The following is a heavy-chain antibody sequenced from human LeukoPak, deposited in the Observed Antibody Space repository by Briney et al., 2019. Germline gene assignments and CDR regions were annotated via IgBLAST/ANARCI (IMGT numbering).Heavy chain of an antibody. CDR3: AKDKAPGSWRTPRDY. V-gene: IGHV3-23*01. CDR2: ISASGGTT. D-gene: IGHD1-26*01. Sequence: PGGSLTLSCAASGFTFSTYAMSWVRQAPGKGLEWVSGISASGGTTYYADSVKGRFTISRDNSKNTLYLQMNSLRGEDTAVYYWAKDKAPGSWRTPRDYWGQGTLVTVSS. J-gene: IGHJ4*02. CDR1: GFTFSTYA.